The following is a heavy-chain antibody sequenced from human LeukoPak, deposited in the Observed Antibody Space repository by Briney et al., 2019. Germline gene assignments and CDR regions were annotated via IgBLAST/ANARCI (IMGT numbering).Heavy chain of an antibody. V-gene: IGHV3-23*01. CDR3: AIMHGYYDGTGYWVQ. J-gene: IGHJ1*01. CDR1: GFTFGSYG. CDR2: ITTNGGRT. D-gene: IGHD3-22*01. Sequence: GGSLRLSCAASGFTFGSYGMSWVRQAPGKGLEWVSFITTNGGRTSYADSVEGRFTISRDNPRNTLYMHMNSLRDEDTAVYYCAIMHGYYDGTGYWVQWGQGTLVTVSS.